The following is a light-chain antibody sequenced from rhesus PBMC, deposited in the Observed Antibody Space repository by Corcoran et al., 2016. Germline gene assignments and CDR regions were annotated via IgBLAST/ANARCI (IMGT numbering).Light chain of an antibody. J-gene: IGKJ4*01. V-gene: IGKV1-28*01. CDR2: AAS. CDR3: LQHNSYPLT. CDR1: QGISSY. Sequence: DIQMTQSPSSLSASVGDTVTITCRVSQGISSYLNWFQQKPGKAPKLMIYAASILESGVPSRFSGSGSGTEFTLTISSLQPEDFAAYYCLQHNSYPLTFGGGTKVEIK.